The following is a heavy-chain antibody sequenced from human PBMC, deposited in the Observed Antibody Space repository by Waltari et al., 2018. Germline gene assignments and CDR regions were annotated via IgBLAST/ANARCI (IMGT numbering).Heavy chain of an antibody. V-gene: IGHV4-38-2*02. CDR1: GSSITSNFY. D-gene: IGHD3-10*01. CDR3: ARDRYYGSGSYYY. Sequence: QVQLQESGPGQVKPSETLSLTCAVSGSSITSNFYWAWLRQPPGKGLEWIGSVFHSGATYYNPSLKSRVSMSVDTAKNHFSLRLSSVTAADTAVYYCARDRYYGSGSYYYWGQGTLVTVSS. J-gene: IGHJ4*02. CDR2: VFHSGAT.